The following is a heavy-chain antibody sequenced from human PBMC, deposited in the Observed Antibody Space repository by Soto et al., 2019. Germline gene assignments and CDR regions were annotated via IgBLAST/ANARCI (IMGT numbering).Heavy chain of an antibody. CDR2: ISSSGSTI. D-gene: IGHD3-22*01. CDR3: ASTPSSGYFGFDP. Sequence: PGGSLRLSCAASGFTFSDYYMSWIRQAPGKGLEWVSYISSSGSTIYYADSVKGRFTISRDNAKNSLYLQMNSLRAEDTAVYYCASTPSSGYFGFDPWGQGTLVTVSS. CDR1: GFTFSDYY. J-gene: IGHJ5*02. V-gene: IGHV3-11*01.